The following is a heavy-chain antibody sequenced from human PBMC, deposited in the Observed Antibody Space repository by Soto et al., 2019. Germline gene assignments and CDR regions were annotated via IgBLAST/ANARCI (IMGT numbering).Heavy chain of an antibody. J-gene: IGHJ3*02. Sequence: GGSLRLSCAASGFTFSSYEMNWVRQAPGKGLEWVSYISSSGSTIYYADSVKGRFTISRDNAKNSLYLQMNSLRAEDTAVYYCARDAPIVVAPRAFDIWGQGTMVTVSS. CDR2: ISSSGSTI. CDR3: ARDAPIVVAPRAFDI. CDR1: GFTFSSYE. D-gene: IGHD3-22*01. V-gene: IGHV3-48*03.